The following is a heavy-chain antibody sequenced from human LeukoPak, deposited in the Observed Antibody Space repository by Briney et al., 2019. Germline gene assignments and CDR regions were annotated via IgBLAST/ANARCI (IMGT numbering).Heavy chain of an antibody. CDR2: IRNKPRSYTT. V-gene: IGHV3-72*01. D-gene: IGHD2/OR15-2a*01. CDR1: GFSFSDHH. CDR3: TRHPEVNIPSVD. J-gene: IGHJ4*02. Sequence: GGSLRLSCAASGFSFSDHHMDWVRQAPGKGLEWVARIRNKPRSYTTEYAATVKGRFAISRDDSKKSVFLQLNTLETEETAVYYCTRHPEVNIPSVDWGEGTLVTVSS.